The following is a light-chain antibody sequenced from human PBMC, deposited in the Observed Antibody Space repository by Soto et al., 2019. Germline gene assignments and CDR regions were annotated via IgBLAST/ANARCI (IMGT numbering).Light chain of an antibody. CDR1: TSNIGTNP. CDR3: ATWDDSLNVV. V-gene: IGLV1-44*01. CDR2: SND. Sequence: QSVLTQSPSASGTPGQRVSISCSGSTSNIGTNPVSWYQHVPGTAPKLLIYSNDQRPSAVPGRFSGSKSGTSACLAISGLLSEDEADYYCATWDDSLNVVFGGGTQLTVL. J-gene: IGLJ2*01.